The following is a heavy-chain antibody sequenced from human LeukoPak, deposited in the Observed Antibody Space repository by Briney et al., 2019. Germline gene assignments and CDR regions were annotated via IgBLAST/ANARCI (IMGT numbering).Heavy chain of an antibody. V-gene: IGHV4-39*07. D-gene: IGHD3-16*01. CDR1: SGSFSGSRYS. J-gene: IGHJ5*02. CDR2: MFFGGSV. Sequence: KPSETLSLTCSVSSGSFSGSRYSWAWIRQPPGKGLEWIGTMFFGGSVYDNPSLKSRVTMSVDTSRNQFSLRLTSVTAADTAVYYCARGDYYDGGGRNWFDPWGQGTLVTVSS. CDR3: ARGDYYDGGGRNWFDP.